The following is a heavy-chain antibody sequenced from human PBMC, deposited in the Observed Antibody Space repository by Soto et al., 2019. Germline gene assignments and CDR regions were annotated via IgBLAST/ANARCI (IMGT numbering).Heavy chain of an antibody. D-gene: IGHD1-26*01. V-gene: IGHV1-69*01. J-gene: IGHJ4*02. CDR2: IIHIFGTA. Sequence: QVQLVQSGAEVKKPGSSVKVSCKASGGTFSSYAISWVRQAPGQGVEWMGGIIHIFGTANYAQKFQGRVTITADESTSTAYMERSSLRSEDTAVYYCARGWSGSDYRTWGQGTLVTVSS. CDR1: GGTFSSYA. CDR3: ARGWSGSDYRT.